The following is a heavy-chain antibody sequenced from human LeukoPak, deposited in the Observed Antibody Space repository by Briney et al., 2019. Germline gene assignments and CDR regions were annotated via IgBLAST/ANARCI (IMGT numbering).Heavy chain of an antibody. Sequence: SETLSLTCTVSGGSITSGSYYWSWIRQPAGKGLEWIGRIFASGGTAYNPSLNGRVAISVDTSKNQFSLYMRSVTAADTAVYYCARARDSSRGYQTGWFDSWGQGTMVTVSP. D-gene: IGHD5-12*01. CDR1: GGSITSGSYY. CDR2: IFASGGT. CDR3: ARARDSSRGYQTGWFDS. V-gene: IGHV4-61*02. J-gene: IGHJ5*01.